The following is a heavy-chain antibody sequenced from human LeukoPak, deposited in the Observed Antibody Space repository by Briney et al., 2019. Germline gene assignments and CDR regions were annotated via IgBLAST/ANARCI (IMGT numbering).Heavy chain of an antibody. CDR3: ATDQVAVAGKV. V-gene: IGHV1-69-2*01. J-gene: IGHJ4*02. Sequence: ASVKVSCKVSGYTFTDYYMHWVQPPPGKGVAGMGLVDPEDGETIYAEKFQGRVTITADTSTDTAYMELSSLRSEDTAVYYCATDQVAVAGKVWGQGTLVTVSS. CDR2: VDPEDGET. D-gene: IGHD6-19*01. CDR1: GYTFTDYY.